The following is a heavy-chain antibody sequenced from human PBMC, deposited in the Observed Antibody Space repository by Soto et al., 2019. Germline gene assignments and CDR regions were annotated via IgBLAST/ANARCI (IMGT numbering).Heavy chain of an antibody. CDR3: SSFLGWPTYYFDY. CDR2: LYYTGST. D-gene: IGHD6-19*01. Sequence: QVQLQESGPGLVKPSQTLSLTCSVSGGSISSGGYYWSWIRQHPGKGLEWIGYLYYTGSTSYNTSLKSRLTPSVDTSNHQFSPKLSSVTAADTAVYYCSSFLGWPTYYFDYWGQGTLVSGSS. V-gene: IGHV4-31*03. CDR1: GGSISSGGYY. J-gene: IGHJ4*02.